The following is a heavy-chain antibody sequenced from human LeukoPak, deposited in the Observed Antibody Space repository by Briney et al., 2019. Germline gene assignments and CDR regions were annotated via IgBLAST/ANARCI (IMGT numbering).Heavy chain of an antibody. CDR2: ISSNGGST. V-gene: IGHV3-64D*06. CDR3: VKDSGWRAHALDY. CDR1: GFTFSSYA. D-gene: IGHD6-25*01. Sequence: RGALRLSCSASGFTFSSYAMHWVRQAPGKGLEYVSAISSNGGSTYYADSVKGTFTISRDNSKNTLYLQMSSLRAEDTAVYYCVKDSGWRAHALDYWGQGTLVTVSS. J-gene: IGHJ4*02.